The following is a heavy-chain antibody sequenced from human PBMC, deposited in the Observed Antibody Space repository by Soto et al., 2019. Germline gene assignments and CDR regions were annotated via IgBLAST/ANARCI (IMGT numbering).Heavy chain of an antibody. CDR1: EFTFRSYW. J-gene: IGHJ3*01. V-gene: IGHV3-74*01. D-gene: IGHD1-7*01. CDR3: ARSLPGTYGAFDL. Sequence: GGSLRLSCAASEFTFRSYWMHWVRQSPGKGLVWVSRISGDGSSTTYADSVRGRFTISRDNAKNTVYLQMDSLRAEDTAVYYCARSLPGTYGAFDLWGQGTMVTVSS. CDR2: ISGDGSST.